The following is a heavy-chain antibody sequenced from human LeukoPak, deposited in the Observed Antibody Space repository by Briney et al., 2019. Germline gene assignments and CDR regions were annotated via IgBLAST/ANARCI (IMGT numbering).Heavy chain of an antibody. CDR1: GYTFTGYC. J-gene: IGHJ2*01. V-gene: IGHV1-2*02. Sequence: ASVKVSCKASGYTFTGYCVHWVRQAPGQGLEWMGWINPNSGATNYAQKFQGRVTMTRATSISTAYMELSRLRSDDTAVYYRVRVAAVADPDWHFDLWGRGTLVTVST. CDR3: VRVAAVADPDWHFDL. D-gene: IGHD6-19*01. CDR2: INPNSGAT.